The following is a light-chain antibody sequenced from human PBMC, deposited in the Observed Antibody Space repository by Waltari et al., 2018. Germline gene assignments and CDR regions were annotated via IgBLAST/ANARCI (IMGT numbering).Light chain of an antibody. V-gene: IGLV2-23*02. CDR1: SSDVGSYNL. Sequence: QSALTQPASVSGSPGQSITISCTGTSSDVGSYNLVSWYQQHPAKPPKLVIYEVSKRPPGGSNRFSGSKSGNPASLTISGLQAEDEADYYCCSYAGSSSWVFGGGTKLTVL. CDR3: CSYAGSSSWV. CDR2: EVS. J-gene: IGLJ3*02.